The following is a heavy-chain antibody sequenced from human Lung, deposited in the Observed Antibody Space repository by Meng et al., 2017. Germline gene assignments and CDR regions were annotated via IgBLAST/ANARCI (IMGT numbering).Heavy chain of an antibody. CDR2: YSHSGST. D-gene: IGHD5-24*01. V-gene: IGHV4-34*01. J-gene: IGHJ4*02. Sequence: QVQLRPWVAVLLKPSATLSLACVVSGGSFSDDYWSGYRQPPGEELEWFGEYSHSGSTNYNPSLESRATISVDTSQNNLSLKLSSVAAAASAVYYCARGPSTIAHDFDYWGQGTLVTVSS. CDR3: ARGPSTIAHDFDY. CDR1: GGSFSDDY.